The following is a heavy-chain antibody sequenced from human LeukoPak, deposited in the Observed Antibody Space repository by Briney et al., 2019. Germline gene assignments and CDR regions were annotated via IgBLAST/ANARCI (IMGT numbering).Heavy chain of an antibody. J-gene: IGHJ4*02. V-gene: IGHV3-30*01. CDR3: ARDFFSAVAGGFDY. Sequence: PGRSLRLSCAASGFTFSSYAMHWVRQAPGKGLEWVAVISYDGSNKYYADSVKGRFTISRDNSKNTLYLQMNSLRAEDTAVYYWARDFFSAVAGGFDYWGQGTLVTVSS. CDR1: GFTFSSYA. D-gene: IGHD6-19*01. CDR2: ISYDGSNK.